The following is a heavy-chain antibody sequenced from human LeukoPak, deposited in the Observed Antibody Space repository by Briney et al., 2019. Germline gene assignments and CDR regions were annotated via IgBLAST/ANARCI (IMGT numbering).Heavy chain of an antibody. Sequence: PGGSLRLSCAASGFTFGSYSMNWVRQAPGKGLEWVSYISSSSSTIYYADSVKGRFTISRDNAKNSLYLQMNSLRAEDTAVYYCASLTDSSGWYGSRYYFDYWGQGTLVTVSS. CDR2: ISSSSSTI. CDR1: GFTFGSYS. D-gene: IGHD6-19*01. CDR3: ASLTDSSGWYGSRYYFDY. V-gene: IGHV3-48*01. J-gene: IGHJ4*02.